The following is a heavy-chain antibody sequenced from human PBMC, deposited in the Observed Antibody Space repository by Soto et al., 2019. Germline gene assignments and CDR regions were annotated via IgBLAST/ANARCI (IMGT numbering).Heavy chain of an antibody. Sequence: QVQLQESGPGLVKPSGTLSLTCAVSGSSISSSNWWSWVRRPPGKGLEWIGEIYHSGSTNYNPSLKSRVTISVDKSKNQFSLKLSSVTAADTAVYYCARDRLREHPWGSSSGIGYFDYWGQGTLVTVSS. D-gene: IGHD6-19*01. CDR1: GSSISSSNW. J-gene: IGHJ4*02. CDR2: IYHSGST. CDR3: ARDRLREHPWGSSSGIGYFDY. V-gene: IGHV4-4*02.